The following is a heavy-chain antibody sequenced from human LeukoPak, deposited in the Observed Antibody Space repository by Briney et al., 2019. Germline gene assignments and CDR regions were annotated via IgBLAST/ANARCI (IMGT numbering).Heavy chain of an antibody. Sequence: PGGSLSLSCTASGFTLSTYWMTWVRQAPGKGLEWVANIKHREDERYYVDSVRGRFTISRDNAKNSLYLQMNSLRAEDTAVYYCARERSGYSYGHPSNWFDSWGQGTLVTVSS. V-gene: IGHV3-7*01. CDR2: IKHREDER. CDR1: GFTLSTYW. D-gene: IGHD5-18*01. J-gene: IGHJ5*01. CDR3: ARERSGYSYGHPSNWFDS.